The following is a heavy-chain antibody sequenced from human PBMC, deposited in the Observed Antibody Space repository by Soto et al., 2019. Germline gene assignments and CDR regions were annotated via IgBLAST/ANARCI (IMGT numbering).Heavy chain of an antibody. CDR2: MNPSSGNK. V-gene: IGHV1-8*01. D-gene: IGHD3-10*01. J-gene: IGHJ5*02. Sequence: ASVKVSCKACVYTFTSYDINWVLQATGQGLEWMGWMNPSSGNKGYAQKFQRRVIMISNTSISTAYMELSGPGSEDTAVYYCARGAGTGIWFDPWGQGTLVTVSS. CDR1: VYTFTSYD. CDR3: ARGAGTGIWFDP.